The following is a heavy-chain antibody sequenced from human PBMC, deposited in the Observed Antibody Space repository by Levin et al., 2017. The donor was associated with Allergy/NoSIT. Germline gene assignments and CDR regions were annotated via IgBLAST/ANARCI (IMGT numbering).Heavy chain of an antibody. J-gene: IGHJ4*02. Sequence: SQTLSLPCAISGDRVSSNSAAWNWIRQSPSRGLEWLGRTYYRSKWYNDYAVSVKSRITINPDTSKNQFSLQLNSVTPEDTAVYYCAREQGMSGVATIQDWGQGTLVTVSS. CDR2: TYYRSKWYN. V-gene: IGHV6-1*01. CDR3: AREQGMSGVATIQD. D-gene: IGHD5-12*01. CDR1: GDRVSSNSAA.